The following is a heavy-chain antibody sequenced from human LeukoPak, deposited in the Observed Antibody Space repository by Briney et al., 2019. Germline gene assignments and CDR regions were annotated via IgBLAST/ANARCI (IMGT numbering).Heavy chain of an antibody. CDR1: GFIFSSYA. D-gene: IGHD2-2*01. V-gene: IGHV3-23*01. Sequence: PGGSLRLSCAASGFIFSSYAMSWVRQSPGKGLAWVSAISGSGGGTYYADSVKGRFTISRDNSKNTLSLQMNSLRAEDTAVYYCAKEGRFVVIPAAVFDYWGQGTLVTVSS. CDR2: ISGSGGGT. CDR3: AKEGRFVVIPAAVFDY. J-gene: IGHJ4*02.